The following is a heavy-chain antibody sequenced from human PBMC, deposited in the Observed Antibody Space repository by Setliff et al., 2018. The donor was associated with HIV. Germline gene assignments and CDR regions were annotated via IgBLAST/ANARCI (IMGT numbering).Heavy chain of an antibody. CDR2: IWYDGSNK. J-gene: IGHJ4*02. D-gene: IGHD1-1*01. CDR1: GFTFSTHA. CDR3: ARDFTELASFDY. Sequence: QSGGSLRLSCGASGFTFSTHAMHWVRQAPGKALEWVAYIWYDGSNKYYADSVKGRFTISRDNTNNLLYLQMNSLRAEDTAIYFCARDFTELASFDYWGQGTLVTVSS. V-gene: IGHV3-33*01.